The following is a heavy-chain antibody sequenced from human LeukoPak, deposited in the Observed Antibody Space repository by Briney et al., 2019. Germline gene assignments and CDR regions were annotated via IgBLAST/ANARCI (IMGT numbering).Heavy chain of an antibody. CDR3: ARLYYDSSGYYQICYFDY. D-gene: IGHD3-22*01. CDR1: GGSISSSSYY. J-gene: IGHJ4*02. V-gene: IGHV4-39*01. CDR2: IYYTGST. Sequence: SETLSLTCTVSGGSISSSSYYWGWIRQPPGKGLEWIGSIYYTGSTYYNPSLKSRVTISVDTSKNQFSLNLSSVTAADTAVYYCARLYYDSSGYYQICYFDYWGQGTLVTVSS.